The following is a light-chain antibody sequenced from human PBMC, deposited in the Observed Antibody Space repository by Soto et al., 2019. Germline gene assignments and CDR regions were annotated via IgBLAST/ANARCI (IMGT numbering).Light chain of an antibody. J-gene: IGKJ5*01. CDR3: QQYYDWPTIT. V-gene: IGKV3-15*01. CDR1: ESVRRN. CDR2: GAS. Sequence: EIVMTQSPATLSVPPGDRATLSCRASESVRRNLAGYQQKPGQAPRLLIYGASIRAADSTARFSGSGSGREYSLIISTLQSEEFAVYYCQQYYDWPTITFGQGTRLETK.